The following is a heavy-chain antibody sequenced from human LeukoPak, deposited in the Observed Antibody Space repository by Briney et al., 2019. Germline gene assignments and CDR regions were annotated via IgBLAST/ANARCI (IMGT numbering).Heavy chain of an antibody. V-gene: IGHV3-23*01. CDR2: MSGSGGST. CDR3: AKDREYSYVYDAFDI. CDR1: GFIFSSYA. D-gene: IGHD3-16*01. J-gene: IGHJ3*02. Sequence: PGGSLRLSCAASGFIFSSYAMSWARQAPGKGLEWVSGMSGSGGSTYYADSVKGRFTISRDNSKNTLYLQMNTLRAEDTAVYYCAKDREYSYVYDAFDIWGQGTLVTVSS.